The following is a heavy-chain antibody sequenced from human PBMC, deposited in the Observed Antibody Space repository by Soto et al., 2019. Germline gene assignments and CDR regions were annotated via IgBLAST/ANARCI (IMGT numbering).Heavy chain of an antibody. Sequence: QVQLVQSGAEVKKPGSSVKVSCKASGGTFSSYGISWVRQAPGQGLEWMGGIIPIFGTANYAQKFQGRVKITADESTRTAYMELSSLRSEDTAVYYCARGGEDGGNPDGWFDPWGQGTLVTVSS. CDR2: IIPIFGTA. D-gene: IGHD2-15*01. J-gene: IGHJ5*02. CDR1: GGTFSSYG. CDR3: ARGGEDGGNPDGWFDP. V-gene: IGHV1-69*01.